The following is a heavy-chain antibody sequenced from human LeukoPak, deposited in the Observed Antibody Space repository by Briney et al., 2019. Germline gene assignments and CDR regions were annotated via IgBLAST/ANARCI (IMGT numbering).Heavy chain of an antibody. D-gene: IGHD6-13*01. Sequence: GGSLRLSCAASGFTFSSYTMNWVRQAPGKGLEWVSYISSSSSYIYYADSVKGRFTISRDNSKSTLFLQMDSLRAEDTGVYYCAAEPAPAAFDYWGQGTLVTVSS. V-gene: IGHV3-21*01. J-gene: IGHJ4*02. CDR2: ISSSSSYI. CDR3: AAEPAPAAFDY. CDR1: GFTFSSYT.